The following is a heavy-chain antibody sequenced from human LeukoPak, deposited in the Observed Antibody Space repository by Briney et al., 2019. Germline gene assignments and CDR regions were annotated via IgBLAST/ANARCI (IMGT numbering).Heavy chain of an antibody. D-gene: IGHD1-26*01. Sequence: WASVTVSCKASGYTFTGYYMHWVRQAPGQGLEWMGWINPNSGGTNYAQKFQGRVTMTRDTSISTAYVELSRLRSDDTAVYYCARAVGATSGFDYWGQGTLVTVSS. CDR3: ARAVGATSGFDY. CDR2: INPNSGGT. CDR1: GYTFTGYY. J-gene: IGHJ4*02. V-gene: IGHV1-2*02.